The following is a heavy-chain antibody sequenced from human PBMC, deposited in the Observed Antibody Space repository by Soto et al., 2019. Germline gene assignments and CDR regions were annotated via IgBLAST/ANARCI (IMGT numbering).Heavy chain of an antibody. J-gene: IGHJ5*02. CDR1: SASVAGGSYY. CDR3: ARDTCSGYDFGL. V-gene: IGHV4-30-4*01. Sequence: QVQLRESGPGLVKPSQTLSLTCSVSSASVAGGSYYWSWVRQPPGKGLEWIGYIPSRGRPFYNPSLTSRGTISADTSKNQLSMQLTSVTAADTAVYYCARDTCSGYDFGLWGQGTLVTVSS. CDR2: IPSRGRP. D-gene: IGHD5-12*01.